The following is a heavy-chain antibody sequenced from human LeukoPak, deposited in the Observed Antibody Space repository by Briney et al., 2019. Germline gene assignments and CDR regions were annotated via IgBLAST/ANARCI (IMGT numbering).Heavy chain of an antibody. J-gene: IGHJ3*02. CDR2: IYYSGST. Sequence: PSETLSLTCAVYGGSFSGNFLTWIRQPPGKGLEWIGSIYYSGSTYYNPSLKSRVTISVDTSKNQFSLKLSSVTAADTAVYYCARPIATVPLTGFDAFDIWGQGTMVTVSS. CDR1: GGSFSGNF. V-gene: IGHV4-34*01. D-gene: IGHD4-17*01. CDR3: ARPIATVPLTGFDAFDI.